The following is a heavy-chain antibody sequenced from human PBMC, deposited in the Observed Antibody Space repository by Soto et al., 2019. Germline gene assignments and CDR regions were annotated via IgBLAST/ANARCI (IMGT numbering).Heavy chain of an antibody. J-gene: IGHJ6*02. Sequence: PGGSLRLSCAASGFTFSSYWMSWVRQAPGKGLEWVANIKQDGSEKYYVDSVKGRFTISRDNAKNSLYLQMNSLRAEDTAVYYCARDRKQQRLYYYYGMDVWGQGTTVTVSS. V-gene: IGHV3-7*05. CDR2: IKQDGSEK. CDR3: ARDRKQQRLYYYYGMDV. CDR1: GFTFSSYW. D-gene: IGHD6-25*01.